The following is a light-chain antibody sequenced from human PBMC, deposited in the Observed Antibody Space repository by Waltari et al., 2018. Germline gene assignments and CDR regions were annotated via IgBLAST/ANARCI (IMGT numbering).Light chain of an antibody. Sequence: EIVLTQSPVTLSLSPGERVTLSFRASQSVGSYLAWYQQRPGQPPRLLIFDASKRATGIPARFSGSGSETDFTLTISGLEPEDFAVYYCQQRSHWWTFGQGTKVEIK. CDR3: QQRSHWWT. J-gene: IGKJ1*01. V-gene: IGKV3-11*01. CDR2: DAS. CDR1: QSVGSY.